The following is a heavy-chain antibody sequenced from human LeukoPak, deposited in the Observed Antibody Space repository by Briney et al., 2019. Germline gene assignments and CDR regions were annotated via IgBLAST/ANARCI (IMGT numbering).Heavy chain of an antibody. J-gene: IGHJ4*02. CDR1: GYTFSRHG. CDR3: AKDIHPGLDSGASCCFDY. CDR2: VSAYNGNT. V-gene: IGHV1-18*01. D-gene: IGHD3-22*01. Sequence: GPSVKVSCKTSGYTFSRHGITWVRQAPGQGLEWMGWVSAYNGNTNYAQNVQGRVTMTTDTSTNTTYMELRSLRSDDTAVYYCAKDIHPGLDSGASCCFDYWGQGTPVTVSS.